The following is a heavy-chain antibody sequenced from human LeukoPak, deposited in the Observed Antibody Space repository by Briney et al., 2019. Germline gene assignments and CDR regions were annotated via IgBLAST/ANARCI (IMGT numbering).Heavy chain of an antibody. CDR3: ARIANDNSGLRYYFDH. D-gene: IGHD3-22*01. Sequence: GESLKISCKGSGYSFTNYWIGWVRQTPGKGLEWMGIIYPGDSDTRYSPSFQGQVTISADKSVSTAYLQWSSLKASYTAVYYCARIANDNSGLRYYFDHWGQGTLVTVSS. CDR2: IYPGDSDT. J-gene: IGHJ4*02. CDR1: GYSFTNYW. V-gene: IGHV5-51*01.